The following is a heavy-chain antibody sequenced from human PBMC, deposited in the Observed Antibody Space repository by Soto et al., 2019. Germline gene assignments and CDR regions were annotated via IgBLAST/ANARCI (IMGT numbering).Heavy chain of an antibody. J-gene: IGHJ6*02. CDR3: ARVSWREKYGMDV. Sequence: LRLSCAASGFTFSDSYMSWIRQAPGKGLEWISYITFSGNTVYYADSLKGRFTISRDNAKNSLYLQMNRLRAEDTAVYYCARVSWREKYGMDVWGQGTTVTVSS. CDR1: GFTFSDSY. V-gene: IGHV3-11*01. CDR2: ITFSGNTV.